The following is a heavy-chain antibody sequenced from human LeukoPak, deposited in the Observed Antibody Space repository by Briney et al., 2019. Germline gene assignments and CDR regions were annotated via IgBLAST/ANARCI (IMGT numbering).Heavy chain of an antibody. CDR3: ARVTIGGGNSWYFDY. CDR2: IYYSGST. D-gene: IGHD6-13*01. J-gene: IGHJ4*02. CDR1: GGSISSGGYY. V-gene: IGHV4-31*03. Sequence: PLETLSLTCTVSGGSISSGGYYWSGIRQHPGKGLEWIGYIYYSGSTYYNPSLKSRVTISVDTSKNQFSLKLNSVTAADTAVYYCARVTIGGGNSWYFDYWGQGTLVTVSS.